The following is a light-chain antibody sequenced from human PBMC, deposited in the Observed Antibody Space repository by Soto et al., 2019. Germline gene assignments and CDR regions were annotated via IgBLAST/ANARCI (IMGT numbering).Light chain of an antibody. J-gene: IGKJ4*01. CDR3: QQANSFPLT. CDR2: TVS. Sequence: DIHMTQSPYSVSASVGDRVTITCRASQGISSWLAWYQQKPGKDPKLLIYTVSSLQSGVPSRFSGSGSGTDCTRTISSLQHEDFATYECQQANSFPLTFGGGTKVEIK. V-gene: IGKV1-12*01. CDR1: QGISSW.